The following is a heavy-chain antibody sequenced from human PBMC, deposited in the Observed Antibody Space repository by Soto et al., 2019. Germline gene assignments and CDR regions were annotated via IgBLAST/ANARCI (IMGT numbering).Heavy chain of an antibody. Sequence: QVQLQQWGAGLLKPSETLSLTCAVYGGSFSGYYWSWIRQPPGKGLEWIGEINHSGSTNYNPSLNNRVNMSVDTSKNQFYLKLSSVTAADTAVYYCARVPTLAGGYCTNGVCRRYYGMAVWGQGTTVTVFS. CDR2: INHSGST. CDR1: GGSFSGYY. J-gene: IGHJ6*02. V-gene: IGHV4-34*01. CDR3: ARVPTLAGGYCTNGVCRRYYGMAV. D-gene: IGHD2-8*01.